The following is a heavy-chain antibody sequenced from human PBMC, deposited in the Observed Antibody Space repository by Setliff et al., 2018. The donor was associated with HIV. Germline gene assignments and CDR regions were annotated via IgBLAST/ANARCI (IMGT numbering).Heavy chain of an antibody. J-gene: IGHJ4*02. CDR1: SGSVNNYW. D-gene: IGHD3-22*01. CDR3: ARLGAYDSSGYSWFDY. CDR2: IYYSGST. Sequence: SETLSLTCNVSSGSVNNYWWTWIRQPPGKGLEWIGYIYYSGSTYYNPSLKSRVTISVDTSKNQFSLMLSSVTAADTAVYYCARLGAYDSSGYSWFDYWGQGTLVTVSS. V-gene: IGHV4-59*02.